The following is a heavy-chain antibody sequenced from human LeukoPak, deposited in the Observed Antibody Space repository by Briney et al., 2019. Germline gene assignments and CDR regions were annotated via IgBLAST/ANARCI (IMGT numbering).Heavy chain of an antibody. CDR3: ARDGGESLCFDY. V-gene: IGHV3-20*04. CDR1: GFTFDDYG. D-gene: IGHD2-2*01. Sequence: GGSLGLSCAASGFTFDDYGMSWVRQAPGKGLEWVSGINWNGGSTGYADSVKGRFTISRDNAKNSLYLQMNSLRAEDAALYYCARDGGESLCFDYWGQGTLVTVSS. J-gene: IGHJ4*02. CDR2: INWNGGST.